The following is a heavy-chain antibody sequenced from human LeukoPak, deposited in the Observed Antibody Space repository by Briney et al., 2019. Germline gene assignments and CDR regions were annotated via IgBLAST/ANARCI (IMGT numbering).Heavy chain of an antibody. CDR1: GYTFTGYY. D-gene: IGHD3-22*01. Sequence: ASVKVSCKASGYTFTGYYMHWVRQAPGEGLEWMGRINPNSGGTNYAQKFQGRVTMTTDTSTSTAYMELRSLRSDDTAVYYCARAGRYYDSSGQDYWGQGTLVTVSS. CDR3: ARAGRYYDSSGQDY. V-gene: IGHV1-2*06. CDR2: INPNSGGT. J-gene: IGHJ4*02.